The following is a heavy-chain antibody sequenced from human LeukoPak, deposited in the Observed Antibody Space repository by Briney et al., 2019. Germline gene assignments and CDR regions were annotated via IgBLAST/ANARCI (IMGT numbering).Heavy chain of an antibody. CDR1: GFTFSGSA. CDR3: TPSRYSSGWSEGGY. D-gene: IGHD6-19*01. CDR2: IRSKANSYAT. J-gene: IGHJ4*02. V-gene: IGHV3-73*01. Sequence: GGSLRLSCAASGFTFSGSAMHWVRQASGKGLVWVGRIRSKANSYATAYAASVKGRFTISRDDSKNTAYLQMNSLRTEDTAVYYCTPSRYSSGWSEGGYWGQGTLVTVSS.